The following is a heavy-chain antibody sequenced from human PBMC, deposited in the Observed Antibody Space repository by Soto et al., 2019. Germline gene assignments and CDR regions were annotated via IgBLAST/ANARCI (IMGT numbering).Heavy chain of an antibody. CDR1: GGSISSYY. V-gene: IGHV4-59*08. Sequence: QVQLQESGPGLVKPSETLSLTCTVSGGSISSYYWSWIRQPPGKGLEWIGYIYYSGSTNYNPSLKXRVTISVYTSKNQFSRKLSSVTAADTAVYYCARRYGYSFDYWGQGTLVTVSS. CDR2: IYYSGST. D-gene: IGHD1-1*01. J-gene: IGHJ4*02. CDR3: ARRYGYSFDY.